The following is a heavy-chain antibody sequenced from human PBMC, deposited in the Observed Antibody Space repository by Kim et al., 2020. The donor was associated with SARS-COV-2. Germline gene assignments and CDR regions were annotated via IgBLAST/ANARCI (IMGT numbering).Heavy chain of an antibody. V-gene: IGHV4-34*01. J-gene: IGHJ6*02. CDR1: GGSFSGYY. CDR3: ARAGKGITIFGVAHYYYYGMDV. Sequence: SETLSLTCAVYGGSFSGYYWSWIRQPPGKGLEWIGEINHSGSTNYNPSLKSRVTISVDTSKNQFSLKLSSVTAADTAVYYCARAGKGITIFGVAHYYYYGMDVWGQGTTVTVSS. D-gene: IGHD3-3*01. CDR2: INHSGST.